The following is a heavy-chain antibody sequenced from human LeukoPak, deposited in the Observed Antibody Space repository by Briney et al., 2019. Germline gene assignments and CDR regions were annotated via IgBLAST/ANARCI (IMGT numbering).Heavy chain of an antibody. CDR1: GYTLTSYY. V-gene: IGHV1-46*01. CDR3: ARGWLVVHSSGYYNIDY. J-gene: IGHJ4*02. D-gene: IGHD3-22*01. Sequence: ASVKVSRKASGYTLTSYYMHWVRQVPGQGLEWTGIINPSDGTTRYAQKFQGRVTMTRDTSTSTVYMELSSLRSEDTAVYYCARGWLVVHSSGYYNIDYWGQGTLVTVSS. CDR2: INPSDGTT.